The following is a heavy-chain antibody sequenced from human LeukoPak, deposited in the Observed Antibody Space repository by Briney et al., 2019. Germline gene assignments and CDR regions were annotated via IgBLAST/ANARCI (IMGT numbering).Heavy chain of an antibody. CDR2: ISYDGSNK. V-gene: IGHV3-30*04. D-gene: IGHD2-2*01. CDR1: GFTFSSYA. CDR3: ARESSTQLDAPRWFDY. Sequence: GGSLRLSCAASGFTFSSYAMHWVRQAPGKGLEWVAVISYDGSNKYYADSVKGRFTISRDNSKNTLYLQMNSLRAEDTAVYYCARESSTQLDAPRWFDYWGQGTLVTVSS. J-gene: IGHJ4*02.